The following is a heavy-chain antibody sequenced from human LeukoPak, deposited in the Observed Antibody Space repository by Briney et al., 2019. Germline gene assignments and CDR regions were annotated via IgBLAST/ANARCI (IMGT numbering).Heavy chain of an antibody. J-gene: IGHJ4*02. Sequence: ASVKVSCKASGYTFTSYGISWVRQAPGQGLEWMGWINPNSGGTNYAQKFQGRVTMTRDTSISTAYMELSRLRSDDTAVYYCARDKQAGTTPDYWGQGTLVTVSS. CDR2: INPNSGGT. D-gene: IGHD6-13*01. V-gene: IGHV1-2*02. CDR1: GYTFTSYG. CDR3: ARDKQAGTTPDY.